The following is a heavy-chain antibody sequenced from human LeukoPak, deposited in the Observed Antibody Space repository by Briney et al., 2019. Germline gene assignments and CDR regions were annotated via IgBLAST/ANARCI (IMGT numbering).Heavy chain of an antibody. J-gene: IGHJ5*02. CDR1: GYIFTTYD. Sequence: SVKVSCKASGYIFTTYDIGWVRQATGQGREWMGWLNPNSGNAGYAQKFQGRVTISRNTSISTAYMELSSLRSDDSAIYYCARRKFLGWFDPWGQGTLVTVSS. V-gene: IGHV1-8*03. CDR3: ARRKFLGWFDP. CDR2: LNPNSGNA. D-gene: IGHD7-27*01.